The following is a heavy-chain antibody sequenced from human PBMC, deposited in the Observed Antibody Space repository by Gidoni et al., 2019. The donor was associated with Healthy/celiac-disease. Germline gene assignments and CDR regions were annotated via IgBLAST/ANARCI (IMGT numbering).Heavy chain of an antibody. Sequence: QVQLVQSGAEVKKPGASVKVSCKASGYTFTGYYMNWVRQAPGQGLEWMGWINPNSGGTNYAQKFQGRVTMTRDTSISTAYMELSRLRSDDTAVYYCAREVRWGTSSTNFMDVWGQGTTVTVSS. V-gene: IGHV1-2*02. CDR2: INPNSGGT. D-gene: IGHD2-2*01. J-gene: IGHJ6*02. CDR1: GYTFTGYY. CDR3: AREVRWGTSSTNFMDV.